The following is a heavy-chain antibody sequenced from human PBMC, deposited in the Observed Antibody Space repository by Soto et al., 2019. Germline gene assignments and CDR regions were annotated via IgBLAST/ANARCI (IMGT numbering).Heavy chain of an antibody. Sequence: PSETLSLTLKVSGGSINSDDSHWSMIRQPPVKRLEWIGYIYYSGRTYYNQSFNSRVIISVDTSKKMFTLKLNSVTVADTAVYLCARRYCSGPSCLNWIDPWGQGTLVTVSS. V-gene: IGHV4-30-4*01. CDR1: GGSINSDDSH. J-gene: IGHJ5*02. CDR3: ARRYCSGPSCLNWIDP. D-gene: IGHD2-2*01. CDR2: IYYSGRT.